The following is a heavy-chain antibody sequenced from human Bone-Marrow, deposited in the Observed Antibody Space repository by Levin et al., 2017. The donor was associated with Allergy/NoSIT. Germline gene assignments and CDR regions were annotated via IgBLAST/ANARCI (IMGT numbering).Heavy chain of an antibody. Sequence: PSETLSLTCTVSGDSMSRGNYYWSWIRQPAGKGLEWIGRISTSGISNYNPSLQSRLTISRDTSKNQFSLKVNSVTAADTAVYYCAREDRYFDWLSSRTTHYYYMDVWGKGTTVTVSS. CDR1: GDSMSRGNYY. CDR2: ISTSGIS. J-gene: IGHJ6*03. V-gene: IGHV4-61*02. D-gene: IGHD3-9*01. CDR3: AREDRYFDWLSSRTTHYYYMDV.